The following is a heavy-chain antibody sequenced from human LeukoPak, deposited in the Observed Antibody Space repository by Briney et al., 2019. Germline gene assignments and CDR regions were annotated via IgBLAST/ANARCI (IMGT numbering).Heavy chain of an antibody. Sequence: QTGGSLRLSCAASGFTFSSYAMHWVRQAPGKGLEWVAVISYDGSNKYYADSVKGRFTISRDNSKNTLYPQMNSLRAEDTAVYYCARGDYYDSSGPFDYWGQGTLVTVSS. CDR1: GFTFSSYA. CDR3: ARGDYYDSSGPFDY. J-gene: IGHJ4*02. CDR2: ISYDGSNK. V-gene: IGHV3-30*04. D-gene: IGHD3-22*01.